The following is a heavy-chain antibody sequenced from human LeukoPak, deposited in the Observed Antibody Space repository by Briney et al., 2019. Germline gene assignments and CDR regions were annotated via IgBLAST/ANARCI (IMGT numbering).Heavy chain of an antibody. V-gene: IGHV3-21*01. J-gene: IGHJ3*02. CDR2: ISSSSSYI. CDR3: AGDEGWGGFRAFDI. CDR1: GFTFSSYA. Sequence: GGSLRLSCAASGFTFSSYAMNWVRQAPGKGLEWVSSISSSSSYIYYADSVKGRFTISRDNAKNSLYLQMNSLRAEDTAVYYCAGDEGWGGFRAFDIWGQRTMVTVSS. D-gene: IGHD3-16*01.